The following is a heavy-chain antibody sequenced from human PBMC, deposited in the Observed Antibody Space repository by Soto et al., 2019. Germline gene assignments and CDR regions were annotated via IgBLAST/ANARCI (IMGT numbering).Heavy chain of an antibody. CDR2: IIPILGIA. J-gene: IGHJ1*01. CDR1: GGTFSSYT. V-gene: IGHV1-69*08. CDR3: ARDDYGGNPEYFQH. D-gene: IGHD4-17*01. Sequence: QVQLVQSGAEVKKPGSSVKVSCKASGGTFSSYTISWVRQAPGQGLEWMGRIIPILGIANYAQKFQGRVTITADKSTSTAYKELSSLRSEDTAVYYCARDDYGGNPEYFQHWGQGTLVTVSS.